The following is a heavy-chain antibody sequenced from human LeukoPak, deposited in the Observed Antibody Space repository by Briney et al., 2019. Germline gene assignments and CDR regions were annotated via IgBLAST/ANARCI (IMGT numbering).Heavy chain of an antibody. CDR3: ARGPLRFLEWLLAFDY. CDR1: GYTFTGYY. V-gene: IGHV1-2*02. J-gene: IGHJ4*02. Sequence: GASVKVSCKASGYTFTGYYMHWVRQAPGQGLEWMGWINPNSGGTNYAQKFQGRVTMTRDTSISTAYMELSRLRFDDTAVYYCARGPLRFLEWLLAFDYWGQGTLVTVSS. D-gene: IGHD3-3*01. CDR2: INPNSGGT.